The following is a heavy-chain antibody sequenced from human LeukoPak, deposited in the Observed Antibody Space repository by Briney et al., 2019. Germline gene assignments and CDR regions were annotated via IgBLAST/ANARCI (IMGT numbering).Heavy chain of an antibody. CDR1: GGTFSSYA. D-gene: IGHD5-12*01. CDR2: IIPIFGTA. J-gene: IGHJ3*02. Sequence: SVNVSCKASGGTFSSYAISWVQQAPGQGLEWMGGIIPIFGTANYAQKFQGRVTITADESTSTAYMELSSLRSEDTAVYYCARDALGVVTTGAFDIWGQGTMVTVSS. CDR3: ARDALGVVTTGAFDI. V-gene: IGHV1-69*13.